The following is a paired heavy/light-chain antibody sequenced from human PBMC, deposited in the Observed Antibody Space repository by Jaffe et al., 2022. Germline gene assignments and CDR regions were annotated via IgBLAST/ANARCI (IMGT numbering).Light chain of an antibody. Sequence: DIVMTQTPLSLSVTPGQPASISCKSSQSLLHSDGKTYLYWYLQKPGQSPQLLIYEVSSRFSGVPDRFSGSGSGTDFTLKISRVEAEDVGVYYCMQGIHLPITFGQGTRLEIK. CDR2: EVS. J-gene: IGKJ5*01. CDR3: MQGIHLPIT. V-gene: IGKV2-29*02. CDR1: QSLLHSDGKTY.
Heavy chain of an antibody. D-gene: IGHD3-3*01. J-gene: IGHJ3*02. CDR1: GGSISSGSYY. Sequence: QVQLQESGPGLVKPSQTLSLTCTVSGGSISSGSYYWSWIRQPAGKGLEWIGRIYTSGSTNYNPSLKSRVTISVDTSKNQFSLKLSSVTAADTAVYYCARATYYDFWSGYGNDAFDIWGQGTMVTVSS. CDR2: IYTSGST. V-gene: IGHV4-61*02. CDR3: ARATYYDFWSGYGNDAFDI.